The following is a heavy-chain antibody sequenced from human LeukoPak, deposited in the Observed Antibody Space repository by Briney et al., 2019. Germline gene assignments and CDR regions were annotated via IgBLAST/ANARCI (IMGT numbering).Heavy chain of an antibody. CDR2: INPNSGGT. CDR3: AREGDTQSGSYYY. CDR1: GYTFTGYY. Sequence: EASVKVSCKASGYTFTGYYMHWVRQAPGQGLEWMGWINPNSGGTNYAQKFQGRVTMTRDTSISTAYMELSRLRSDDTAVYYCAREGDTQSGSYYYWGQGTLVSVSS. D-gene: IGHD3-10*01. V-gene: IGHV1-2*02. J-gene: IGHJ4*02.